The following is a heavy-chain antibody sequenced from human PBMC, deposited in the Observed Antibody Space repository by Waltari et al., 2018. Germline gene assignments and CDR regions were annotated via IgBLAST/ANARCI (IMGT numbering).Heavy chain of an antibody. D-gene: IGHD6-19*01. Sequence: QVQLVQSGAAVKKPGASVKVSCKVSGYTLTELSMHWVRQTPGKGLEWMGGFDPEDGETSYAQKFQGRVTMTEDTSTDTAYMELSSLRSEDTAVYYCATVGIAVAGTSFDYWGQGTLVTVSS. CDR2: FDPEDGET. CDR3: ATVGIAVAGTSFDY. CDR1: GYTLTELS. V-gene: IGHV1-24*01. J-gene: IGHJ4*02.